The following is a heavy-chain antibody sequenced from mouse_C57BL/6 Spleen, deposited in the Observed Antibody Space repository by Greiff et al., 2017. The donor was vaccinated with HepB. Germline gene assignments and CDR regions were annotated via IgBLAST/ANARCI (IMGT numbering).Heavy chain of an antibody. CDR1: GFSLSTSGMG. V-gene: IGHV8-12*01. Sequence: QVQLQQSGPGILQSSQTLSLTCSFSGFSLSTSGMGVSWIRQPSGKGLEWLAHIYWDDDKRYNPSLKSRLTISKDTSRNQVFLKITSVDTADTATYYCARKVDYGYGYFDYWGQGTTLTVSS. D-gene: IGHD2-2*01. CDR3: ARKVDYGYGYFDY. CDR2: IYWDDDK. J-gene: IGHJ2*01.